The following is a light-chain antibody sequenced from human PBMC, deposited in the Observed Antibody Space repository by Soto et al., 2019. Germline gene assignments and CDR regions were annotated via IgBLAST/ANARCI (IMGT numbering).Light chain of an antibody. V-gene: IGKV3-20*01. CDR1: QSVSSSY. J-gene: IGKJ2*01. CDR3: HQYNSWPYT. Sequence: EIVLTQSPGTLSLSPGERATLSCRASQSVSSSYLAWYQQKPGQAPRLLIYGASSRATGIPDRFSGSGSGTEFTLTISSLQPEDFAVHYCHQYNSWPYTFGQGTKVDIK. CDR2: GAS.